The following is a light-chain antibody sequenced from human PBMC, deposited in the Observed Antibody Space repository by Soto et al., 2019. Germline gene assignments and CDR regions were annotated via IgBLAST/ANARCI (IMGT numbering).Light chain of an antibody. CDR2: KAS. Sequence: DIQMTQSPSTLSGSEGDRVRITSRASQTISSWLAWYQHKPGKAPKILIYKASTLKSGVPSRFRGSGSGTECTLTISSLQPDDFATYYCQHYNSYSEAFGQGTKVDIK. J-gene: IGKJ1*01. CDR3: QHYNSYSEA. V-gene: IGKV1-5*03. CDR1: QTISSW.